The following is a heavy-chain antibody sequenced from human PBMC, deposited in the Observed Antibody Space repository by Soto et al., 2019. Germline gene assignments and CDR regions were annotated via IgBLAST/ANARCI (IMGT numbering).Heavy chain of an antibody. CDR3: AREWDLNWNDVRAFDY. CDR2: IWYDGSNK. CDR1: GFTFSSYG. Sequence: QVQLVESGGGVVQPGRSLRLSCAASGFTFSSYGMHWVRQAPGKGLEWVAVIWYDGSNKYYADSVKGRFTXSRXXSKXXXXXXXXXXXXXXXXXXYCAREWDLNWNDVRAFDYWGQGTLVTVXX. D-gene: IGHD1-1*01. V-gene: IGHV3-33*01. J-gene: IGHJ4*02.